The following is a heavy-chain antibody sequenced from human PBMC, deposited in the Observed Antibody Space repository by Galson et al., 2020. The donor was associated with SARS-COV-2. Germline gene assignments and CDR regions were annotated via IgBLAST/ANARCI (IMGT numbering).Heavy chain of an antibody. CDR1: GLTFSNTE. Sequence: GGSLRLSCAASGLTFSNTEMNWVRQAPGKGLEWLSYISMSGITIYYADSVKGRFTISRDNAENSLYLQMNSLRAEDTGIYYCAKGLSKYSSSGLVYWGQGTLVTVSS. D-gene: IGHD6-6*01. V-gene: IGHV3-48*03. CDR2: ISMSGITI. J-gene: IGHJ4*02. CDR3: AKGLSKYSSSGLVY.